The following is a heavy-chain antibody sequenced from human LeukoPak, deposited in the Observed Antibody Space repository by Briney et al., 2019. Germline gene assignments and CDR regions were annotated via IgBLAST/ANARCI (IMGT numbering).Heavy chain of an antibody. CDR2: INHSGST. D-gene: IGHD2-15*01. CDR1: GGSFSGYY. J-gene: IGHJ4*02. Sequence: PSETLSLTCAVYGGSFSGYYWSWIRQPPGKGLEWIGEINHSGSTNYNPSLKSRVTISVDTSKNQFSLKLSSVTAADTAVYYCARGDCSGGSCYILEGYFDYWGQGTLVTVSS. V-gene: IGHV4-34*01. CDR3: ARGDCSGGSCYILEGYFDY.